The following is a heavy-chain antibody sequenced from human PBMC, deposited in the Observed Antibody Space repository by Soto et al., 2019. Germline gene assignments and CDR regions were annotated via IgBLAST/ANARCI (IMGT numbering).Heavy chain of an antibody. CDR1: GFTFSSYG. CDR3: AKDQGITIFGVVIMGEAFDI. J-gene: IGHJ3*02. CDR2: ISYDGSNK. Sequence: GGSLRLSCAASGFTFSSYGIHWVRQAPGKGLEWVAVISYDGSNKYYADSVKGRFTISRDNSKNTLYLQMNSLRAEDTAVYYCAKDQGITIFGVVIMGEAFDIWGQGTMVTVSS. D-gene: IGHD3-3*01. V-gene: IGHV3-30*18.